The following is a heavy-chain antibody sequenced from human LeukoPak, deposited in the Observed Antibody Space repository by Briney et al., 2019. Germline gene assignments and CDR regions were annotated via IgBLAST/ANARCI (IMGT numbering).Heavy chain of an antibody. D-gene: IGHD2-15*01. J-gene: IGHJ4*02. V-gene: IGHV3-7*01. CDR3: AREVGAAFDY. Sequence: GGSLRLSCTASGFTFGDYAMSWFRQAPGKGLEWVANIKQDGSEKYYVDSVKGRFTISRDNAKNSLYLQMNSLRAEDTAVYYCAREVGAAFDYWGQGTLVTVSS. CDR2: IKQDGSEK. CDR1: GFTFGDYA.